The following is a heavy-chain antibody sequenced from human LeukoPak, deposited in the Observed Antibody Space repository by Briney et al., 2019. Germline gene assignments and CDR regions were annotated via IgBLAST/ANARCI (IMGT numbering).Heavy chain of an antibody. CDR2: IYYSGST. V-gene: IGHV4-59*08. CDR1: GGSISYYY. Sequence: SETLSLTCTVSGGSISYYYWSWIRQPPGKGLEWIGYIYYSGSTNYNPSLKSRVTISVDTSKNQFSLKLTSVTAADTAVYYCARSGSYGGHFDNWGQGTLVTVSS. CDR3: ARSGSYGGHFDN. J-gene: IGHJ4*02. D-gene: IGHD1-26*01.